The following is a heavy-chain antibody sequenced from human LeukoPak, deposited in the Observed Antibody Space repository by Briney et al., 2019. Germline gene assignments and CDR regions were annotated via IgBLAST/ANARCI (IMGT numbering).Heavy chain of an antibody. CDR3: ASLGCSGGSCYAPFDY. CDR1: GYSFTSYW. Sequence: GESLKISCKGSGYSFTSYWIAWVRQMPGKGLEWMGIIYPGDSDTIYSPSFQGQVTISADKSISTAYLQWSRLKASDTAMYYCASLGCSGGSCYAPFDYWGQGTLVTVSS. V-gene: IGHV5-51*01. J-gene: IGHJ4*02. CDR2: IYPGDSDT. D-gene: IGHD2-15*01.